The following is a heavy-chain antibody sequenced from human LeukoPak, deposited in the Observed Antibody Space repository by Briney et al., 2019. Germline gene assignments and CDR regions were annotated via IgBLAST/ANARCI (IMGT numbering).Heavy chain of an antibody. CDR2: IYYSGST. Sequence: PSETLSLTCTVSGGSISSYYWSWIRQPPGKGLEWIGYIYYSGSTNYNPSLKSRVTISVDTSKNQFSLKLSSVTAADTAVYYCAGLFSGYDPFDYWGQGTLVTVSS. CDR1: GGSISSYY. J-gene: IGHJ4*02. V-gene: IGHV4-59*01. CDR3: AGLFSGYDPFDY. D-gene: IGHD5-12*01.